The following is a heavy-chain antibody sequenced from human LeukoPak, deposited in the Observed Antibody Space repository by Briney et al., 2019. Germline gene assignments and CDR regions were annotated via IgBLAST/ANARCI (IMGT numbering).Heavy chain of an antibody. CDR3: ARGLKLRNDFWSGYPPHFDY. V-gene: IGHV4-34*01. CDR1: GGSFSGYY. D-gene: IGHD3-3*01. Sequence: SETLSLTCAVYGGSFSGYYWSWVRQPPGKGLEWIGEINHSGSINYNPSLKSRVTISVDTSKNQFSLKLSSVTAADTAVYYCARGLKLRNDFWSGYPPHFDYWGQGTLVTVSS. J-gene: IGHJ4*02. CDR2: INHSGSI.